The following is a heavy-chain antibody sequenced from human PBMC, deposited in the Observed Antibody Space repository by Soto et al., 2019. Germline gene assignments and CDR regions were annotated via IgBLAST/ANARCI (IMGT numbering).Heavy chain of an antibody. CDR1: GGSISGINW. Sequence: QVQLQESGPGLVKPSGTLSLTCAVSGGSISGINWWYWVRRPPGKGLEWIGVIYHSGSTHYNPSLKSRVTLSVDKSKNQFSLNLSSVTAADTAAYYCARFGGGMDVWGQGTTVTVSS. CDR2: IYHSGST. V-gene: IGHV4-4*02. J-gene: IGHJ6*02. D-gene: IGHD3-10*01. CDR3: ARFGGGMDV.